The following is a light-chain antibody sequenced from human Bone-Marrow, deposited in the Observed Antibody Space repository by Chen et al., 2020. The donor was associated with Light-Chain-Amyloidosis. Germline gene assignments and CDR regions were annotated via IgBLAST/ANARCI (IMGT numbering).Light chain of an antibody. V-gene: IGLV1-40*01. CDR1: SSNIGAGYD. Sequence: QSVLTQPPSVSGAPGQTVLISCSGTSSNIGAGYDVHWYQQLPGAAPTLLIFDKTKRPSGVPDRFSGSKSGTSASLAIAGLQAEDEADYYCQSYDNSLNTAHLVFGGGTTVTVL. CDR2: DKT. J-gene: IGLJ2*01. CDR3: QSYDNSLNTAHLV.